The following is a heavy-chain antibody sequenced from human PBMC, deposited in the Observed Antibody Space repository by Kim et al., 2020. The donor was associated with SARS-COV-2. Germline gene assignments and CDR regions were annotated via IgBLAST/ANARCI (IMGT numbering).Heavy chain of an antibody. CDR3: ARKSKGRTTVTSTYYFDY. Sequence: KSRVTISVDTSKNQFSLKLSSVTAADTAVYYCARKSKGRTTVTSTYYFDYWGQGTLVTVSS. J-gene: IGHJ4*02. V-gene: IGHV4-34*01. D-gene: IGHD4-17*01.